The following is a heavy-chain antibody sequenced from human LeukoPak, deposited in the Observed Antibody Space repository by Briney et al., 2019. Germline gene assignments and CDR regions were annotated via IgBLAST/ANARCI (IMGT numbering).Heavy chain of an antibody. V-gene: IGHV3-23*01. CDR1: GFTLSHYY. CDR2: ITCSGDNT. CDR3: AKDIGAEPEDWFDS. D-gene: IGHD5-12*01. Sequence: PGGSLRLSCAASGFTLSHYYMTWIRQAPGKGLEWVSGITCSGDNTHYADSVKGSFTISRDNSKNTLYLQMNSLRAEDAAEYFCAKDIGAEPEDWFDSWGRGPLVSVSS. J-gene: IGHJ5*01.